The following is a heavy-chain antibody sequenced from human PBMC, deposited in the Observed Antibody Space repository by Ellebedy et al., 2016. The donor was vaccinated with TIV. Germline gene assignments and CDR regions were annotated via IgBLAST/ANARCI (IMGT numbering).Heavy chain of an antibody. CDR1: GFTFSSFA. CDR2: TSYNGKDP. J-gene: IGHJ5*01. Sequence: GESLKISCEASGFTFSSFAMHWVRQAPGEGLEWVAVTSYNGKDPYFADSVKGRLTISRDNSKNTLYLQLNSLKDEDTAVYYCARGGGRYSYGGNNWFDYWGQGTLVTVSS. D-gene: IGHD5-18*01. CDR3: ARGGGRYSYGGNNWFDY. V-gene: IGHV3-30*04.